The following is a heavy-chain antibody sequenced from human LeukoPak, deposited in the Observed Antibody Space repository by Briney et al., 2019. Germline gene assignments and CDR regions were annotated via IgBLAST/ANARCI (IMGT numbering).Heavy chain of an antibody. CDR1: GFTFSSYG. CDR3: AKLAPELDIVVVPAAIRGAFDI. J-gene: IGHJ3*02. V-gene: IGHV3-30*18. Sequence: GGSLRLSCAASGFTFSSYGMHWVRQAPGKGLEWVAVISYDGSNKYYADSVKGRFTISRDNSKNTLYLQINSLRAEDTAVYYCAKLAPELDIVVVPAAIRGAFDIWGQGTMVTVSS. CDR2: ISYDGSNK. D-gene: IGHD2-2*02.